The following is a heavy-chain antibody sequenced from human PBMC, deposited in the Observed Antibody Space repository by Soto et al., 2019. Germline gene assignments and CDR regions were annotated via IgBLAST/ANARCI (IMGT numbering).Heavy chain of an antibody. CDR2: IYQSGVT. CDR1: GDSYSISTYS. D-gene: IGHD6-19*01. J-gene: IGHJ5*02. Sequence: SETLSLTCNMSGDSYSISTYSWSWIRQPPGKALQWIGFIYQSGVTSYNPSLASRVSISLDRSDNQCSLKLKSVTAADTAVYFCAGMPYTSGLRFDPWGPGTLVTVSS. CDR3: AGMPYTSGLRFDP. V-gene: IGHV4-30-2*01.